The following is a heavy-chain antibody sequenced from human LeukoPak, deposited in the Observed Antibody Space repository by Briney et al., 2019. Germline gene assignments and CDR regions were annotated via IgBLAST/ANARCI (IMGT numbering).Heavy chain of an antibody. V-gene: IGHV3-33*01. D-gene: IGHD4-4*01. CDR3: ARDWGDHSNPYYYYGMDV. Sequence: GGSLRLSCAASGFTFSSYGMRWVRQAPGKGLEWVAVIWYDGSNKYYADSVKGRFTISRDNAKNSLYLLLNSLRDEDTAVYYCARDWGDHSNPYYYYGMDVWGQGTTVTVSS. CDR2: IWYDGSNK. J-gene: IGHJ6*02. CDR1: GFTFSSYG.